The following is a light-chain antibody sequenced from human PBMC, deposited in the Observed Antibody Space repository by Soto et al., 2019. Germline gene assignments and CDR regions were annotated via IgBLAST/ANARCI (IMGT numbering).Light chain of an antibody. CDR2: EAS. J-gene: IGKJ1*01. Sequence: DIQMTQSPSSLSASVGDRVTISCQTSRDIRKYLNWYQQKPGKPPQLLIFEASNLETGVPSRFCGRGSGTNLTLTISSLQPEDFATYYCQQYIDVPRTFGQGTKVEIK. V-gene: IGKV1-33*01. CDR1: RDIRKY. CDR3: QQYIDVPRT.